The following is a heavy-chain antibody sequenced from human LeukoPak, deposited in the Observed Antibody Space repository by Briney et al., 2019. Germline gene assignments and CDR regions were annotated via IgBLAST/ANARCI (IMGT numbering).Heavy chain of an antibody. V-gene: IGHV1-2*02. CDR1: GYTFTGYY. D-gene: IGHD1-1*01. Sequence: GASVKVSCKASGYTFTGYYMHWVRQAPGQGLEWMGWINLNSGGTNYAQKFQGRVTMTRDTSISTAYMELSRLRSDDTAVYYCARDSRRFSNDLDYWGQGTLVTVSS. J-gene: IGHJ4*02. CDR3: ARDSRRFSNDLDY. CDR2: INLNSGGT.